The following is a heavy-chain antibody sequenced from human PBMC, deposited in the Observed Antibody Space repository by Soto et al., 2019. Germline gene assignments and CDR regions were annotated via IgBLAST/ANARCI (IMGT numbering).Heavy chain of an antibody. CDR2: IIPILDVA. J-gene: IGHJ6*03. D-gene: IGHD3-10*01. CDR1: GDIFSNYT. Sequence: QVQLVQSGAEVKKPGSSVRVSCKASGDIFSNYTISWVRQAPGQGLEWMGRIIPILDVANYPLRFQGRVTINADKCASTDYNELIRLRSEDTAIYLCARLKKDPGRYEGDYYLDVWGKGTTVTVSS. CDR3: ARLKKDPGRYEGDYYLDV. V-gene: IGHV1-69*02.